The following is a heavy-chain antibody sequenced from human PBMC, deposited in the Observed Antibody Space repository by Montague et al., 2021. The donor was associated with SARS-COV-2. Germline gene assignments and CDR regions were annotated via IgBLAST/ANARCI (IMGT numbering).Heavy chain of an antibody. J-gene: IGHJ3*02. Sequence: SETLSLTCAVAGASISSSHWWSWIRQPPGKGLEWMGEIYHTGSTXXNPSLKSRVTISVDKSKNQFSPKLSSVTAADTAVYFCARAPIVVSGKNAFDIWGQGTMVTVSS. CDR2: IYHTGST. CDR1: GASISSSHW. D-gene: IGHD6-19*01. CDR3: ARAPIVVSGKNAFDI. V-gene: IGHV4-4*02.